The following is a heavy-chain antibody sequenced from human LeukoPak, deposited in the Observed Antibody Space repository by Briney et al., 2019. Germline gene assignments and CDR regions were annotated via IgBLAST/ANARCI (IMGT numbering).Heavy chain of an antibody. CDR3: AKCWGVAVAGKLVFDY. V-gene: IGHV3-23*01. J-gene: IGHJ4*02. CDR1: GFTFSSYA. CDR2: ISGSGGST. D-gene: IGHD6-19*01. Sequence: GGSLRLSCAASGFTFSSYAMSWVRQAPGKGLEWVSAISGSGGSTYYADSVKGRFIISRDNSKNTLYLQMNSLRAEDTAVYYCAKCWGVAVAGKLVFDYWGQGTLVTVSS.